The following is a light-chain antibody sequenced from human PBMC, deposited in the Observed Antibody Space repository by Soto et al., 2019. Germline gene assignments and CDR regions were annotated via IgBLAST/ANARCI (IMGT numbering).Light chain of an antibody. CDR3: QQYDTSPWT. Sequence: EIVLTQSPGTLSLSPGERATLSCRTSQSVRSSYLAWYQQKPGQAPRLLIYGASSRATGIPDRFSGGGSGIDFPLSISRLEPEDFAVYYCQQYDTSPWTFGQGTKVEIK. J-gene: IGKJ1*01. CDR1: QSVRSSY. V-gene: IGKV3-20*01. CDR2: GAS.